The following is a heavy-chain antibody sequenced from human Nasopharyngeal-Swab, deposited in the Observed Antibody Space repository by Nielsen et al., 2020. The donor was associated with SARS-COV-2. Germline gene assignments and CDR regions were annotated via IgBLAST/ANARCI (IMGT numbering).Heavy chain of an antibody. Sequence: GSLRLSCTVSGGSISSYYWSWIRQPPGKGLEWIGYIYYNGSTNYNPSLKSRVTISVDTSKNQFSLKLSSVTAADTAVYYCARGDSSSWYPNKGYYMDVWGKGTTVTVSS. J-gene: IGHJ6*03. CDR2: IYYNGST. CDR1: GGSISSYY. D-gene: IGHD6-13*01. CDR3: ARGDSSSWYPNKGYYMDV. V-gene: IGHV4-59*01.